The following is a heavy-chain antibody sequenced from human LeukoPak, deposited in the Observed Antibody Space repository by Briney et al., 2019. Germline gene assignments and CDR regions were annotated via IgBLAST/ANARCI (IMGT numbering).Heavy chain of an antibody. V-gene: IGHV4-39*01. D-gene: IGHD5-18*01. CDR3: ARLREYSCGSVDH. CDR1: GGSISSSGYY. Sequence: SETLSLTCTVSGGSISSSGYYWGWIRQPPGKGLEWIGSIYYSGSTYYNPSLKSRVTISVDTSKNQFSQKLSSVTAADTAVYYCARLREYSCGSVDHWGQGTLVTGSS. CDR2: IYYSGST. J-gene: IGHJ4*02.